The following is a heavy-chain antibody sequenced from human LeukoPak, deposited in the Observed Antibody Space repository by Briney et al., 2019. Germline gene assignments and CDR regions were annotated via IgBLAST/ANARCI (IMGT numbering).Heavy chain of an antibody. CDR1: GYTFASYG. D-gene: IGHD6-13*01. J-gene: IGHJ4*02. CDR2: ISAYNGNT. Sequence: ASVKVSCKASGYTFASYGISWVRQAPGQGLEWMGWISAYNGNTNYAQRLQGRVTMTTDTSTSTAYMELRSLRSDDTAVYYRARALVKGIAAAAYVYYFDYWGQGTLVTVSS. V-gene: IGHV1-18*01. CDR3: ARALVKGIAAAAYVYYFDY.